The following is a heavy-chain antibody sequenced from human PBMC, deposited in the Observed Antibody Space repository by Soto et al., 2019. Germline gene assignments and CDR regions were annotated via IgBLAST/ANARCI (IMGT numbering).Heavy chain of an antibody. J-gene: IGHJ4*02. D-gene: IGHD2-2*01. CDR2: IRQDGSEK. V-gene: IGHV3-7*04. Sequence: EVQLVESGGNLVQPGGSLRLSCVGSGFTFSSNWMTWVRQAPGKGLEWVGNIRQDGSEKNYVDSVKGRFTISRDNAKNSRYLQMNSLRAADTTVYYCAREIVVARGASYSDYWGPGTLVTVSS. CDR1: GFTFSSNW. CDR3: AREIVVARGASYSDY.